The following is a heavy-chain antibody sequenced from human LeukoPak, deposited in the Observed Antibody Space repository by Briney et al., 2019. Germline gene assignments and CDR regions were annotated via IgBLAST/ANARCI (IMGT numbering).Heavy chain of an antibody. V-gene: IGHV4-59*01. Sequence: SETLSLTCTVSGGSISSYYWSWIRQPPGKGLEWIGYIYYSGSTNYNPSLKSRVTISVDTSKNQFPLKLSSVTAADTAVYYCARAHNYYDSSGYSGNWFDPWGQGTLVTVSS. CDR3: ARAHNYYDSSGYSGNWFDP. CDR1: GGSISSYY. CDR2: IYYSGST. D-gene: IGHD3-22*01. J-gene: IGHJ5*02.